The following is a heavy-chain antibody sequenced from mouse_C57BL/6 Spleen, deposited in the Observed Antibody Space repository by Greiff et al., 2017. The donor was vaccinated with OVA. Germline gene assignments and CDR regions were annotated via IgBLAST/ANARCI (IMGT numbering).Heavy chain of an antibody. J-gene: IGHJ1*03. Sequence: VQLQQSGAELAKPGASVKLSCKASGYTFTSYWMHWVKQRPGQGLEWIGYINPSSGYTKYNQKFKDKATLTADKSSSTAYMQLSSLTYEESAVYYCARQGIYYDYDDYTWYFGVWGTGTTVTVSS. CDR2: INPSSGYT. D-gene: IGHD2-4*01. CDR1: GYTFTSYW. CDR3: ARQGIYYDYDDYTWYFGV. V-gene: IGHV1-7*01.